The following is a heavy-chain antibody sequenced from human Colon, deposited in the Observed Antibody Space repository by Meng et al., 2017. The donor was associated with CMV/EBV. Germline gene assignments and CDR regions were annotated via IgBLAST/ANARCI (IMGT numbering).Heavy chain of an antibody. CDR1: GFTFSDYY. J-gene: IGHJ5*02. V-gene: IGHV3-11*01. CDR3: ARVFPPIFGIVKNSFNWFDP. CDR2: ISSSGSTI. Sequence: GESLKISCAASGFTFSDYYMSWIRQAPGKGLEWVSYISSSGSTIYYADSVKGRFTIFRDNAKNSLYLQMNSLRAEDTAVYYCARVFPPIFGIVKNSFNWFDPWGQGMLVTVSS. D-gene: IGHD3-3*01.